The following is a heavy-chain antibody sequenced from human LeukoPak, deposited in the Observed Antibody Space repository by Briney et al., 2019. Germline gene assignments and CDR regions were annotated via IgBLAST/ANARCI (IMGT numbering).Heavy chain of an antibody. CDR3: ARDVEQWLVRVYYFDY. D-gene: IGHD6-19*01. V-gene: IGHV3-21*01. CDR2: ISSSSSYI. J-gene: IGHJ4*02. Sequence: NPGGSLRLSCAASGFTFSSYSMNWVRQAPGKGLEWVSSISSSSSYIYYADSVKGRFTISRDNAKNSLYLQMNSLRAEDTAVYYCARDVEQWLVRVYYFDYWGQGTLVTVSS. CDR1: GFTFSSYS.